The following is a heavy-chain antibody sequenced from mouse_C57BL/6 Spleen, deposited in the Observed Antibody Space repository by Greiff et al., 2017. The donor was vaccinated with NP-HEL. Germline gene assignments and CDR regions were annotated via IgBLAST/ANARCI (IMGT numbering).Heavy chain of an antibody. CDR2: FYPGSGSI. D-gene: IGHD1-1*01. CDR1: GYTFTEYT. CDR3: ARHEDYYGSSYVSYAMDY. V-gene: IGHV1-62-2*01. J-gene: IGHJ4*01. Sequence: VQLQQSGAELVKPGASVKLSCKASGYTFTEYTIHWVKQRSGQGLEWIGWFYPGSGSIKYNEKFKDKATLTADKSSSTVYMELSRLTSEDSAVYFCARHEDYYGSSYVSYAMDYWGQGTSVTVSS.